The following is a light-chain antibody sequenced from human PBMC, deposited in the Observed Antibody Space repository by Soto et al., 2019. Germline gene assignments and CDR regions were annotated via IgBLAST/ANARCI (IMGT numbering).Light chain of an antibody. CDR3: QQRPTWPALS. V-gene: IGKV3-11*01. CDR1: QNIVSY. CDR2: DTS. Sequence: DIVLTQSPATLYSSPGERATLSCRASQNIVSYLAWYQQKPGQAPKLLIHDTSNRANGIPARFSGSGSGTDVTLTISSLEPEDFAVSYCQQRPTWPALSFGGGTRVEV. J-gene: IGKJ4*01.